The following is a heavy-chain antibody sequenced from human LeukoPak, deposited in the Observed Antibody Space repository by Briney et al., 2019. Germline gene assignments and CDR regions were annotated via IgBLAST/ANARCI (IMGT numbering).Heavy chain of an antibody. V-gene: IGHV4-59*08. CDR2: IYYSGST. J-gene: IGHJ4*02. D-gene: IGHD5-18*01. CDR3: AGGPDTRGYSYYFDY. Sequence: SETLSLTCTVSGASISNYYWSWIRQSPGKGLEWIGHIYYSGSTNYSPSLKSRVTMSVDTSKTQFSLRLSSVTAADTAVYYCAGGPDTRGYSYYFDYWGQGTLVSVSS. CDR1: GASISNYY.